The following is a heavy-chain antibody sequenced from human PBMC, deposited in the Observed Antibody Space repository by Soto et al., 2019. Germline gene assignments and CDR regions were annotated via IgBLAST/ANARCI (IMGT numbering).Heavy chain of an antibody. J-gene: IGHJ5*02. CDR1: GGSISSGGYS. CDR2: IYHSGST. Sequence: SETLSLTCAVSGGSISSGGYSGSWIRQPPGKGLEWIGYIYHSGSTYYNPSLKSRVTISVDRSKNQFSLKLSSVTAADTAVYYCARGDYYNWFDPWGQGTLVTVSS. V-gene: IGHV4-30-2*01. D-gene: IGHD4-17*01. CDR3: ARGDYYNWFDP.